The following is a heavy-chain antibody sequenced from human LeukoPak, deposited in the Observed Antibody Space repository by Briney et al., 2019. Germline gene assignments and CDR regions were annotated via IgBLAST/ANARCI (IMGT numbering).Heavy chain of an antibody. D-gene: IGHD1-26*01. J-gene: IGHJ4*02. Sequence: SETLSLTCTVSGGSLSSYYWSWNRQPPGKGLEWNGYIYYSGSTNYNPSLKSRVTISVDTSKNQFSLKLSSVTAADTAVYYCARHPSGSRTYFDYWGQGTLVTVSS. V-gene: IGHV4-59*08. CDR3: ARHPSGSRTYFDY. CDR1: GGSLSSYY. CDR2: IYYSGST.